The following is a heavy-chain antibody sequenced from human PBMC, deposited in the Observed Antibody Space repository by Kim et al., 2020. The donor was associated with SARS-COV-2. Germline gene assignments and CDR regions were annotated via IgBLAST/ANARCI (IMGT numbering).Heavy chain of an antibody. V-gene: IGHV4-34*01. Sequence: SETLSLTCAVYGGSFSGYYWSWIRQPPGKGLEWIGEINHSGSTNYNPSLKSRVTISVDTSKNQFSLKLSSVTAADTAVYYCARKSGYSGYDFVRANPPNYFDYWGQGTLVTVSS. CDR2: INHSGST. CDR1: GGSFSGYY. CDR3: ARKSGYSGYDFVRANPPNYFDY. D-gene: IGHD5-12*01. J-gene: IGHJ4*02.